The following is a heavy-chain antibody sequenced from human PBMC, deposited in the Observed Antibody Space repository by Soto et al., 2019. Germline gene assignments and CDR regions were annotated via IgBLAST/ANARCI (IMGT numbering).Heavy chain of an antibody. CDR2: VHFSGNT. D-gene: IGHD2-2*01. Sequence: QVQLRESGPGLLKPSETLSLTCSVSDGSVRNGMYYWSWVRQPPGQGLEWLGKVHFSGNTIYNPSLMGRVTTSVDMSKNHVFLELTSVTAADTAMYYCERYCSNLDCHYLSYFDSGGQGTQVTVSS. CDR3: ERYCSNLDCHYLSYFDS. J-gene: IGHJ4*02. V-gene: IGHV4-61*01. CDR1: DGSVRNGMYY.